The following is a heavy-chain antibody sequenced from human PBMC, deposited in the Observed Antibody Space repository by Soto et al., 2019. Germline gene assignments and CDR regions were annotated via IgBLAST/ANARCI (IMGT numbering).Heavy chain of an antibody. CDR3: ASDVSSGSDAFDI. Sequence: QVQLVQSGAEVKKPGASVKVSCKASGYTFTSYDINWVRQATGQGLEWMGWMNPNSGNTGYAQKFQGRLTMTRNTSISTAEMELSSLRSEDTAGYYCASDVSSGSDAFDIWCQGTMVTVYS. V-gene: IGHV1-8*01. J-gene: IGHJ3*02. CDR1: GYTFTSYD. D-gene: IGHD3-22*01. CDR2: MNPNSGNT.